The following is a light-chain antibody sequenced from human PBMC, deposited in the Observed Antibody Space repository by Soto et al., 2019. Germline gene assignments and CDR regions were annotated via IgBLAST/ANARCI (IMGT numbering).Light chain of an antibody. Sequence: VMTQPPATLSVSPGERVTLSCRASQSVRSNLAWYQQKPGQSPRLLIYGASTRATGIPARFSGSGSGTEFTLTISSLQSEDFAVYYCQQYSIWRTFGQGTRLEI. CDR3: QQYSIWRT. V-gene: IGKV3-15*01. J-gene: IGKJ5*01. CDR1: QSVRSN. CDR2: GAS.